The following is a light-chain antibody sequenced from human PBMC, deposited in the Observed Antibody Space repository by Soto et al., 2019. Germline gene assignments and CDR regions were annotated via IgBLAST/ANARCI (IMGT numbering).Light chain of an antibody. J-gene: IGLJ1*01. Sequence: QSVLAQPASVSGSPGQSITISCTGTSSDVGGYNYVSWYQQHPGKAPKLMIYDVSNRPLGVSNRFSGSKSGNTASLTISGLQPEDEADYYCSSYTTSNTRQIVFGTGTKVTVL. CDR1: SSDVGGYNY. CDR2: DVS. CDR3: SSYTTSNTRQIV. V-gene: IGLV2-14*01.